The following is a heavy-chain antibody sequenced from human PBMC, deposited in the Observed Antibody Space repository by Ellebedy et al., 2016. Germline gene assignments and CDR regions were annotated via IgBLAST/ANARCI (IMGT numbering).Heavy chain of an antibody. Sequence: SETLSLTCNVSGGSVSSDYWNWIRRPPGKGLEWIGYVFHTGTTNYNPSLKSRVTMSVDTSKSQFSLRLTSVTAADTAVYYCAKWNGGWYAFDVWGQGTMVIVSS. CDR2: VFHTGTT. J-gene: IGHJ3*01. CDR1: GGSVSSDY. CDR3: AKWNGGWYAFDV. D-gene: IGHD6-19*01. V-gene: IGHV4-59*02.